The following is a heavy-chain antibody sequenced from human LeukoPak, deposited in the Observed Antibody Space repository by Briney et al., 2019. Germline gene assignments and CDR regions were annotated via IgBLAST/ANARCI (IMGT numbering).Heavy chain of an antibody. V-gene: IGHV1-18*01. Sequence: ASVKVSCKASGYTFTSYGISWVRQAPGQGLEWMGWISAYNGNTNYAQKLQGRVTMTTDTSTSTAYMEQRSLRSDDTAVYYCARGAEYSSSWYGGYYYYGMDVWGQGTTVTVSS. CDR3: ARGAEYSSSWYGGYYYYGMDV. D-gene: IGHD6-13*01. J-gene: IGHJ6*02. CDR1: GYTFTSYG. CDR2: ISAYNGNT.